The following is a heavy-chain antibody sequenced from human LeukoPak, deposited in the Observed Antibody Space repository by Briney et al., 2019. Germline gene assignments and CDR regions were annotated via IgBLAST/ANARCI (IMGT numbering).Heavy chain of an antibody. CDR2: IYTSGST. D-gene: IGHD3-3*01. CDR3: ARAGITIFGTEQPNRFDP. CDR1: GGSFSGYY. V-gene: IGHV4-59*10. Sequence: SETLSLTCAVYGGSFSGYYWSWIRQPAGKGLEWIGRIYTSGSTNYNPSLKSRVTMSVDTSKNQFSLKLSSVTAADTAVYYCARAGITIFGTEQPNRFDPWGQGTLVTVSS. J-gene: IGHJ5*02.